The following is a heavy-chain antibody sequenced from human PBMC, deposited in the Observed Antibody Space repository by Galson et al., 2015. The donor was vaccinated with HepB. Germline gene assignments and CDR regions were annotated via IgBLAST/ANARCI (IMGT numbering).Heavy chain of an antibody. CDR2: IYHSGST. D-gene: IGHD2-2*01. CDR3: ASLPATHYYFDY. J-gene: IGHJ4*02. CDR1: GGSISSSNW. Sequence: SETLSLTCAVSGGSISSSNWWSWVRQPPGKGLEWIGEIYHSGSTNYNPSLKSRVTISVDKSKNQFSLKLSSVTAADTAVYYCASLPATHYYFDYWGQGTLVTVSS. V-gene: IGHV4-4*02.